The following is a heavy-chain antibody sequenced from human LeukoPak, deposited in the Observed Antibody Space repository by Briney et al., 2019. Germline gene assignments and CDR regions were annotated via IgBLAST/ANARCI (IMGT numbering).Heavy chain of an antibody. CDR1: AYTFTSYY. Sequence: ASVKVSCKASAYTFTSYYMHWVRQAPGQGLEWMGWINPNSGGTNYAQKFQGRVTMTRDTSISTAYMELSRLRSDDTAVYYCARAKPAVAASNWFAPWGQGTLVTVSS. D-gene: IGHD6-19*01. CDR3: ARAKPAVAASNWFAP. CDR2: INPNSGGT. J-gene: IGHJ5*02. V-gene: IGHV1-2*02.